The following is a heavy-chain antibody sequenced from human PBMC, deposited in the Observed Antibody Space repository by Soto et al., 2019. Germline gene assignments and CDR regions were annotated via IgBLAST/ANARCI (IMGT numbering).Heavy chain of an antibody. V-gene: IGHV4-34*01. Sequence: QVQLQQWGAGLLKPSETLSLTCAVYGGSFSGYYWSWIRQPPGKGLEWIGEINHSGSTNYNPSLQSRVTISVDTSKNQFSLKLSSVTAADTAVYYCARGPGYCSSTSCSNRLDYWGQGTLVTVSS. CDR1: GGSFSGYY. CDR3: ARGPGYCSSTSCSNRLDY. CDR2: INHSGST. J-gene: IGHJ4*02. D-gene: IGHD2-2*01.